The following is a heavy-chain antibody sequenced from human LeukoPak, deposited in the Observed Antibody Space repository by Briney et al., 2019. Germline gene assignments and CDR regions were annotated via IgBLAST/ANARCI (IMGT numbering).Heavy chain of an antibody. D-gene: IGHD2-2*01. CDR2: ISWSSGSI. V-gene: IGHV3-9*01. CDR3: AKEYCSSTSCPYYYYGMDV. Sequence: GGSLRLSCAASGFTFDDYAMPWVRQAPGKGLEWVSGISWSSGSIGYADSVKGRFIISRDNAKNSLYLQMNSLRAEDTALYYCAKEYCSSTSCPYYYYGMDVWGQGTTVTVSS. CDR1: GFTFDDYA. J-gene: IGHJ6*02.